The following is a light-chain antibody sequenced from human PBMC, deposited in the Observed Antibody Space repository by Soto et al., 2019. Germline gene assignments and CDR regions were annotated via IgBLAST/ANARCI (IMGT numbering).Light chain of an antibody. CDR1: QSVSSY. CDR2: DAS. Sequence: ETVLTQSPATLSLSPGERATLSCRASQSVSSYLAWYQQKPGQAPRLLIYDASNRATGIPARFSGSGSGTDCTLTIDGLEPEDFAVYYCQQYGSSPPYTFGQGTKVDIK. J-gene: IGKJ1*01. V-gene: IGKV3-20*01. CDR3: QQYGSSPPYT.